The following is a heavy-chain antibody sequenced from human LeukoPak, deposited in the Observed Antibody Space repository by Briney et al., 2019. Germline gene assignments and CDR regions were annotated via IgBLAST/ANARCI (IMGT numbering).Heavy chain of an antibody. D-gene: IGHD1-14*01. CDR1: GGSISSYY. Sequence: SESLSLTCTVSGGSISSYYWSWIRQSPGKGLEWIGYIHNSGRTNYNPSLKSRVTGFVDTSKNQVSLRLSSVTAADTAVYYCARHGTISSESYFDYWGQGALVTVSS. CDR3: ARHGTISSESYFDY. V-gene: IGHV4-59*08. J-gene: IGHJ4*02. CDR2: IHNSGRT.